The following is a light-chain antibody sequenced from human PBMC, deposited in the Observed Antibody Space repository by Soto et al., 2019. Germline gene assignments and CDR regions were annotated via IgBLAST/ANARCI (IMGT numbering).Light chain of an antibody. CDR2: GNI. V-gene: IGLV1-40*01. Sequence: QSVLTQPPSVSGAPGQRVAISCAGTSSNIGAGYDVHWYQHLPGTAPKLLIFGNINRPAGVPDRFSGSKSGTSASLAITGLLAADEGYYYCQTYDTGVSGSIFGGGTKLTVL. CDR3: QTYDTGVSGSI. J-gene: IGLJ2*01. CDR1: SSNIGAGYD.